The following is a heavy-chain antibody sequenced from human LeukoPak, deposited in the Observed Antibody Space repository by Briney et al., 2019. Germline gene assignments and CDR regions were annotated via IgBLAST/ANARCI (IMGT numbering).Heavy chain of an antibody. CDR1: GGSISSYY. V-gene: IGHV4-4*07. Sequence: SETLSLTCTVSGGSISSYYWSWIRQPAGKGLEWIGRIYTSGSTKYNPSLKSRVPMSVDTSKNQFSLKLSSVTAADTAVYYCARGRPYQLLSYWFDPWGQGTLVTVSS. D-gene: IGHD6-6*01. CDR3: ARGRPYQLLSYWFDP. CDR2: IYTSGST. J-gene: IGHJ5*02.